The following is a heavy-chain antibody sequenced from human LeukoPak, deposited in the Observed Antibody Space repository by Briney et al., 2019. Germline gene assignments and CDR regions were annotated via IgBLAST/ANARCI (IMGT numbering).Heavy chain of an antibody. Sequence: GGSLRPSCAASGFTFDSYAMSWVRQAPGKGLEWVAVISYDGSNKYYADSVKGRFTISRDNSKNTLYLQMNSLRAEDTAVYYCASKYVDSSSSYFDYWGQGTLVTVSS. V-gene: IGHV3-30*03. J-gene: IGHJ4*02. CDR2: ISYDGSNK. CDR1: GFTFDSYA. CDR3: ASKYVDSSSSYFDY. D-gene: IGHD6-6*01.